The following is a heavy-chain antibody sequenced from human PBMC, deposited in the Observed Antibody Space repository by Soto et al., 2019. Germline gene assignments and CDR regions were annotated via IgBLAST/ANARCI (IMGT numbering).Heavy chain of an antibody. CDR2: IYYSGTT. D-gene: IGHD1-26*01. J-gene: IGHJ4*02. CDR1: GYSISSSNW. Sequence: SETLSLTCAVSGYSISSSNWWGWIRQPPGKGLEWIGYIYYSGTTYYNPSLKSRVTTSVDTSKNQFSLKLTSVTAVYSAVYYCARREIQGPIDYWGQGTLVTVSS. V-gene: IGHV4-28*01. CDR3: ARREIQGPIDY.